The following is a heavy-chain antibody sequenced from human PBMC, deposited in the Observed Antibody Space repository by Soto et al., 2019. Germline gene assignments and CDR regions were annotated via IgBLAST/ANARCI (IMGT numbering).Heavy chain of an antibody. V-gene: IGHV4-4*02. CDR1: GGSISSSNW. CDR2: IYHSGST. CDR3: AKRSITMIVVVGWFDP. J-gene: IGHJ5*02. D-gene: IGHD3-22*01. Sequence: QVQLQESGPGLVKPSGTLSLTCAVSGGSISSSNWWSWVRQPPGKGLEWIGEIYHSGSTNYNPSLQGRVTISVDKSKNQVSLKLSSVTAADTAVYYCAKRSITMIVVVGWFDPWGQGTLVTVSS.